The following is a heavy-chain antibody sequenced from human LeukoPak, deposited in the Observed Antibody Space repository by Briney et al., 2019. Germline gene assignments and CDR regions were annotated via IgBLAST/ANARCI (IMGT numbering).Heavy chain of an antibody. Sequence: GASVTVSCTASGYTFTSYDINWVRQAPGQGLEWMGWMNPNSGNTGYAQKFQGRVTITRNTSISTAYMELSSLRSEDTAVYYCARGNYYGSGSYYYQHWGQGTLVTVSS. CDR2: MNPNSGNT. D-gene: IGHD3-10*01. J-gene: IGHJ1*01. V-gene: IGHV1-8*03. CDR3: ARGNYYGSGSYYYQH. CDR1: GYTFTSYD.